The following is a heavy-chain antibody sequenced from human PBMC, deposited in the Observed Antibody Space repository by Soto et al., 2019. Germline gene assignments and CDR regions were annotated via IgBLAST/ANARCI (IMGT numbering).Heavy chain of an antibody. V-gene: IGHV3-30*04. D-gene: IGHD2-15*01. CDR2: IAYDGRNA. CDR1: GFTFRNHA. Sequence: PGGSLRLSCAASGFTFRNHAMHWVRQAPGKGLECLAVIAYDGRNAFYRDNEKGRFTISRDNSKNTLFLHMYSLRSEDTVVYYCARVDLEDILVVVGARPGEYGIDIWGQGTTVTVSS. CDR3: ARVDLEDILVVVGARPGEYGIDI. J-gene: IGHJ6*02.